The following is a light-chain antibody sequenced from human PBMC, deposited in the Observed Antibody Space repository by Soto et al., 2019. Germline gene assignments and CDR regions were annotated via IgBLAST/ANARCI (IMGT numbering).Light chain of an antibody. CDR1: QSVSSN. J-gene: IGKJ1*01. CDR2: DAS. CDR3: QPYNSGPT. Sequence: EIVMTQSPATLSVSPGERATLSCRASQSVSSNLAWYQQKPGQAPRLPIYDASTRATGIPTRFRGSGSGTEFSLTFSSLQSEDFAVYYCQPYNSGPTLGKGTKV. V-gene: IGKV3-15*01.